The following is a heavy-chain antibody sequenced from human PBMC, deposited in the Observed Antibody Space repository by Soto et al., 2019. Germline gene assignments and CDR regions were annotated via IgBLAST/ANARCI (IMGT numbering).Heavy chain of an antibody. D-gene: IGHD6-6*01. CDR1: GFTFSSYS. CDR2: ISSSSSYI. CDR3: ARAPYSSSSLGWFDP. V-gene: IGHV3-21*01. J-gene: IGHJ5*02. Sequence: EVQLVESGGGLVKPGGSLRLSCAASGFTFSSYSMNWVRQAPGKGLEWVSSISSSSSYIYYADSVKGRFTISRDNANNSLYLQMNSLRAEDTAVYYCARAPYSSSSLGWFDPWGQGTLVTVSS.